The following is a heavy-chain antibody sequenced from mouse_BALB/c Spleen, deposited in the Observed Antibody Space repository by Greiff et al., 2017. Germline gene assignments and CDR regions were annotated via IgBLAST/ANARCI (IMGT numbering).Heavy chain of an antibody. CDR2: INPGSGGT. J-gene: IGHJ2*01. Sequence: VQLQQSGAELVRPGTSVKVSCKASGYAFTNYLIEWVKQRPGQGLEWIGVINPGSGGTNYNEKFKGKATLTADKSSSTAYMQLSSLTSDDSAGYFWSRGDYSYCDYWGQGTTLTVAS. CDR3: SRGDYSYCDY. D-gene: IGHD1-1*01. V-gene: IGHV1-54*01. CDR1: GYAFTNYL.